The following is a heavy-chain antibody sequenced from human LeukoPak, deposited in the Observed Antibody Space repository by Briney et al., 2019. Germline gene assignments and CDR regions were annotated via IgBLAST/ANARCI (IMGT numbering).Heavy chain of an antibody. CDR2: IRYDGTNK. D-gene: IGHD5-24*01. J-gene: IGHJ2*01. V-gene: IGHV3-33*01. CDR1: GFTFSKYG. Sequence: PGGSLRLSCAASGFTFSKYGIHWARQAPGKGLEWVTVIRYDGTNKYYADSVKGRFTISKDNSKNTVSLQMDSLRAEDTAVYYCARANYGPWYLDLWGRGTLVTVSS. CDR3: ARANYGPWYLDL.